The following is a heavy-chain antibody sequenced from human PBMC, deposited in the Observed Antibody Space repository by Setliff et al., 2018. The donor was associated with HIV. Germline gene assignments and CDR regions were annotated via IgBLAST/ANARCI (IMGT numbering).Heavy chain of an antibody. D-gene: IGHD3-22*01. CDR3: ARDRASSGYYARFDH. V-gene: IGHV3-21*05. J-gene: IGHJ4*02. Sequence: GGSLRLSCAASGFTFSSYWMHWVRQAPGKGLEWVSCISSSSSYTNYADSVKGRFTISRDNAKNSLYLQMNSLRAEDTAIYYCARDRASSGYYARFDHWGQGTLVTVSS. CDR2: ISSSSSYT. CDR1: GFTFSSYW.